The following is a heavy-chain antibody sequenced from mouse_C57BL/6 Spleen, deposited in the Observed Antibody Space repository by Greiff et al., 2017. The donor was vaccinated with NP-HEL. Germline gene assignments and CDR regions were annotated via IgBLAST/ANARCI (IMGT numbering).Heavy chain of an antibody. CDR2: IYPGDGDT. CDR1: GYAFSSSW. Sequence: QVQLQQSGPELVKPGASVKISCKASGYAFSSSWMNWVKQRPGKGLEWIGRIYPGDGDTNYNGKFKGKATLTADKSSSTPYMQLSRLTSEDSAVSFCASGDAPFAYWGQGTLVTVSA. J-gene: IGHJ3*01. V-gene: IGHV1-82*01. CDR3: ASGDAPFAY.